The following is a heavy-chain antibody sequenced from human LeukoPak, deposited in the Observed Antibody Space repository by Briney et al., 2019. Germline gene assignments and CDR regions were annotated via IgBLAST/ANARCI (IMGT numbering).Heavy chain of an antibody. Sequence: GASVKVSCKASGYTFTSYGISWVRQAPGQGHEWMGWISAYNGNTNYAQKLQGRVTMTTDTSTSTAYMELRSLRSDDTAVYYCARVTYYYDSSGYFDYWGQGTLVTVSS. V-gene: IGHV1-18*01. CDR2: ISAYNGNT. CDR1: GYTFTSYG. CDR3: ARVTYYYDSSGYFDY. D-gene: IGHD3-22*01. J-gene: IGHJ4*02.